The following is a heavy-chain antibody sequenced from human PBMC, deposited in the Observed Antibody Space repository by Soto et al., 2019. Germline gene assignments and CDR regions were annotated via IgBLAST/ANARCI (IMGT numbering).Heavy chain of an antibody. CDR2: INAGNGNT. CDR3: AREGPLGLVPDY. J-gene: IGHJ4*02. V-gene: IGHV1-3*01. Sequence: QVQLVQSGAEVKKPGASVKVSCKASGYTFTSYAMHWVRQAPGQRLEWMGWINAGNGNTKYSQKFQGRVTITRDTSASTAYMELSSLRSEDTAVYYCAREGPLGLVPDYWGQGTLVTVSS. D-gene: IGHD6-19*01. CDR1: GYTFTSYA.